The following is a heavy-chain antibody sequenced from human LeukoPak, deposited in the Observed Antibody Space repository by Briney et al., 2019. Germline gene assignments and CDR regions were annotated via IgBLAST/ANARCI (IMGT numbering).Heavy chain of an antibody. CDR1: GFTFTDYY. V-gene: IGHV1-2*02. D-gene: IGHD2-15*01. CDR2: IGPHSSAT. Sequence: GASVKVSCKSSGFTFTDYYIHWVRQAPGQGLEWMRYIGPHSSATSSPQEFQGRVTMTRDTSMSTAYMELTRLTSDDTAVYYCASGYCSDGSCYSKLVGYWGQGTLVTVSS. J-gene: IGHJ4*02. CDR3: ASGYCSDGSCYSKLVGY.